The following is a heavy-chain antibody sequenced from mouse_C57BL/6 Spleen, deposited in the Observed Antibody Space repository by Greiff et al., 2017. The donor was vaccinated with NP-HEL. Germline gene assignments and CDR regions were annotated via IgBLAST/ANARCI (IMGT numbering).Heavy chain of an antibody. V-gene: IGHV5-12*01. J-gene: IGHJ4*01. CDR1: GFTFSDYY. CDR2: ISNGGGST. CDR3: ARGGISPSLYAMDY. Sequence: EVKLVESGGGLVQPGGSLKLSCAASGFTFSDYYMYWVRQTPEKRLEWVAYISNGGGSTYYPDTVKGRFTISRDNAKNTLYLQMSRLKSEDTAMYYCARGGISPSLYAMDYWGQGTSVTVSS. D-gene: IGHD6-1*01.